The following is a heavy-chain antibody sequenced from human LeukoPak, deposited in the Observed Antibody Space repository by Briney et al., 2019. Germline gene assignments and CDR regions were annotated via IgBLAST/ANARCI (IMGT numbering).Heavy chain of an antibody. V-gene: IGHV3-21*01. CDR1: GFTFSSYA. CDR2: ISSSSSYI. Sequence: GGSLRLSCAASGFTFSSYAMHWVRQAPGKGLEWVSSISSSSSYIYYADSVKGRFTISRDNAKNSLYLQMNSLRAEDTAVYYCAREARIAAADYWGQGTLVTVSS. CDR3: AREARIAAADY. D-gene: IGHD6-13*01. J-gene: IGHJ4*02.